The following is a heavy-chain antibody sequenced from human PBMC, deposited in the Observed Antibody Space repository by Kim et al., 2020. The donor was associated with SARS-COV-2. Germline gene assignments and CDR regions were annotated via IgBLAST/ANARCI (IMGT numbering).Heavy chain of an antibody. D-gene: IGHD6-13*01. Sequence: QGRVTITRDTSASTAYMELSSLRSEDTAVYYCARDLDRISRAAAGWFEPWGQGTLVTVSS. CDR3: ARDLDRISRAAAGWFEP. J-gene: IGHJ5*02. V-gene: IGHV1-3*01.